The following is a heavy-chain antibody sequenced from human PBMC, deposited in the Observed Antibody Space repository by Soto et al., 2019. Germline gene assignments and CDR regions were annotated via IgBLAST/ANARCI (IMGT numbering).Heavy chain of an antibody. J-gene: IGHJ4*02. CDR2: ITSDTNTI. V-gene: IGHV3-48*02. CDR1: GFPFSIYS. Sequence: EVQLVESGGGLVQPGGSLRLTCAASGFPFSIYSMNWVRQAPGKGLEWSSYITSDTNTIKYADSVKGRFTISRDNAKNIVYLQMNSLRDEDTAVYVCARSVGGHFDYWGQGTVVTVSS. CDR3: ARSVGGHFDY. D-gene: IGHD1-26*01.